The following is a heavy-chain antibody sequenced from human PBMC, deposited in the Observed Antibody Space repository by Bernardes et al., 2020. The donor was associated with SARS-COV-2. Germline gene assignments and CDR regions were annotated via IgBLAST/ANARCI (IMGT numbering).Heavy chain of an antibody. J-gene: IGHJ5*02. D-gene: IGHD1-1*01. CDR3: ARDNRGGWLQLKGRTWFDP. Sequence: SETLSLTCAVYGGSFSGYYWSWIRQPPGKGLEWIGEINHSGSTNYNPSLKSRVTISVDTSKNQFSLKLSSVTAADTAVYYCARDNRGGWLQLKGRTWFDPWGQGTLVTVSS. CDR1: GGSFSGYY. CDR2: INHSGST. V-gene: IGHV4-34*01.